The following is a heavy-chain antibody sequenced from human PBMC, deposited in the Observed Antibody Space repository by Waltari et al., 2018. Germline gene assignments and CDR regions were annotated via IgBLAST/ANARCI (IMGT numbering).Heavy chain of an antibody. CDR3: AKDLIAAAGDFDY. CDR1: GFTFSSYG. CDR2: ISYDGSNK. Sequence: QVQLVESGGGVVQPGRSLRLSCAASGFTFSSYGMHWVRQAPGKGVEWVAVISYDGSNKYYADSVKGRFTISRDNSKNTLYLQMNSLRAEDTAVYYCAKDLIAAAGDFDYWGQGTLVTVSS. D-gene: IGHD6-13*01. V-gene: IGHV3-30*18. J-gene: IGHJ4*02.